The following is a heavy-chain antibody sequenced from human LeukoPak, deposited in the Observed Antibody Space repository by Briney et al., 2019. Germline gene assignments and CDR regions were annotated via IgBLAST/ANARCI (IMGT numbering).Heavy chain of an antibody. Sequence: GASVKVSCKASGYTFTGYYMHWVRQAPGQGLEWMGWINPKSGGTNYAQNFQGRVTMTRDTSISTAYMELSRLRSDDTAVYYCARDVVATISPGYWGQGTLVTVSS. D-gene: IGHD5-12*01. CDR1: GYTFTGYY. V-gene: IGHV1-2*02. J-gene: IGHJ4*02. CDR3: ARDVVATISPGY. CDR2: INPKSGGT.